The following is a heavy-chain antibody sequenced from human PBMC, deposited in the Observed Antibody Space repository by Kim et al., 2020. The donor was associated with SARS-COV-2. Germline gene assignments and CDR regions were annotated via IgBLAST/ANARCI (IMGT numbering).Heavy chain of an antibody. CDR2: ISGSGGST. D-gene: IGHD3-9*01. CDR3: AKAFYDILTGYLSDAFDI. V-gene: IGHV3-23*01. Sequence: GGSLRLSCAASGFTFSSYAMSWVRQAPGKGLEWVSAISGSGGSTYYADSVKGRFTISRDNSKNTLYLQMNSLRAEDTAVYYCAKAFYDILTGYLSDAFDIWGQGTMVTVSS. J-gene: IGHJ3*02. CDR1: GFTFSSYA.